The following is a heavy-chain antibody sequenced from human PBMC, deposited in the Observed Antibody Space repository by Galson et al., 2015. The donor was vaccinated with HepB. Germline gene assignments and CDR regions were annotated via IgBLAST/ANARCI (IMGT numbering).Heavy chain of an antibody. CDR3: ATVPLSYSSTYYFDY. D-gene: IGHD6-19*01. CDR1: GFTFSSYA. Sequence: SLRLSCAASGFTFSSYAMHWVRQAPGKGLEWVAVISYDGSNKCYADSVKGRFTISRDNSKNTLYLQMNSLRAEDTAVYYCATVPLSYSSTYYFDYWGQGTLVTVSS. V-gene: IGHV3-30*14. CDR2: ISYDGSNK. J-gene: IGHJ4*02.